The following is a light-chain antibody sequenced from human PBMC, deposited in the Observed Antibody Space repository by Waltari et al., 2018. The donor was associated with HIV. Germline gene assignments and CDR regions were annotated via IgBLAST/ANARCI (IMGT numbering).Light chain of an antibody. CDR2: GNT. CDR3: QSYDSSLSGYV. Sequence: QSVLTQPPSVSGAPGQRVTISCTGSSSNIGAGYDVHWYQQLPGTAPKLHIYGNTKRPSGVPDRFAGSKSGTSSSLAITGLLVEDDADYYCQSYDSSLSGYVFGTGTKVTVL. CDR1: SSNIGAGYD. V-gene: IGLV1-40*01. J-gene: IGLJ1*01.